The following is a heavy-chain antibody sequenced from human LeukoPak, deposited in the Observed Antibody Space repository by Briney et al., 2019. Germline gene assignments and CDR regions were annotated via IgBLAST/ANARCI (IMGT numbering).Heavy chain of an antibody. J-gene: IGHJ5*02. D-gene: IGHD4-17*01. V-gene: IGHV1-18*01. CDR1: GCTFTSYG. Sequence: ASVKVSCKASGCTFTSYGISWVRQAPGQGLEWMGWISAYNGNTNYAQKVQGRVTMTTDTSTSTAYMELRSLRSDDTAVYYCARAGGIYDGDLPNWFDPWGQGTLVTVSS. CDR3: ARAGGIYDGDLPNWFDP. CDR2: ISAYNGNT.